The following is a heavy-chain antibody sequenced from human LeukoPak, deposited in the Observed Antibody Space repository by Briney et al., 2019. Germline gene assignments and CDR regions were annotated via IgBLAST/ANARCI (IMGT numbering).Heavy chain of an antibody. CDR2: INHSGST. D-gene: IGHD3-10*01. CDR1: GGSFSGYY. V-gene: IGHV4-34*01. J-gene: IGHJ5*02. CDR3: ARKRSGSYGSGSYYKGKRWFDP. Sequence: SETLSLTCAVYGGSFSGYYWSRIRQPPGKGLEWIGEINHSGSTNYNPSLKSRVTISVDTSKNQFSLKLSSVTAADTAVYYCARKRSGSYGSGSYYKGKRWFDPWGQGTLVTVSS.